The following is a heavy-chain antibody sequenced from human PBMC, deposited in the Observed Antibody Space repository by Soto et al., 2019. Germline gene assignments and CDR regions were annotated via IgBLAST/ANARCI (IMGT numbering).Heavy chain of an antibody. J-gene: IGHJ4*02. CDR2: IWYDGSNK. CDR1: GFTFISYG. D-gene: IGHD2-8*01. Sequence: WGSLRLSCAASGFTFISYGIHCFRHSPFKWLEWVAVIWYDGSNKYYADSVKGRFTISRDNSKNTLYLQMNSLRAEDTAVYYCARDKEYCTNGVCYYVFDYWGQGTLVTVSS. CDR3: ARDKEYCTNGVCYYVFDY. V-gene: IGHV3-33*01.